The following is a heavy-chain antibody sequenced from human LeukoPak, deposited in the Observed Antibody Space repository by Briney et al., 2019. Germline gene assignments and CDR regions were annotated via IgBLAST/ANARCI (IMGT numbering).Heavy chain of an antibody. Sequence: GRSLRLSCAASGFTFSSYAMHWVRQAPGKGLEWVAVISYDGSNKYYADSVKGRLTISRDNSKNTLYLQMNSLRAEDTAVYYCARASDGTEDYWGQGTLVTVSS. CDR1: GFTFSSYA. D-gene: IGHD5-18*01. CDR2: ISYDGSNK. V-gene: IGHV3-30*04. J-gene: IGHJ4*02. CDR3: ARASDGTEDY.